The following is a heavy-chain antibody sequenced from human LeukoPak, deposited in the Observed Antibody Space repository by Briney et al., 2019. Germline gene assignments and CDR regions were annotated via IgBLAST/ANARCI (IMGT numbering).Heavy chain of an antibody. V-gene: IGHV3-30*18. J-gene: IGHJ6*02. Sequence: GKSLRLSCVASGFTFSTYGMHWVRQAPGKGLEWVALISYDGSNAYYADSVKGRFTISRDNSKNTLYLQMNSLRAEDTAVYYCAKDAGYYRSWYNYYGMDVWGQGTPVTVSS. CDR1: GFTFSTYG. CDR3: AKDAGYYRSWYNYYGMDV. D-gene: IGHD3-22*01. CDR2: ISYDGSNA.